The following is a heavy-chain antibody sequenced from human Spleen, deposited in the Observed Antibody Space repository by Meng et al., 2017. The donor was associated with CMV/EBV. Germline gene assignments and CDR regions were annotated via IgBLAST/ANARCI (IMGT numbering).Heavy chain of an antibody. CDR2: ISGSGGST. Sequence: GGSLRLSCTASGFTFGDYGMNWVRQAPGKGLEWVSAISGSGGSTYYADSVKGRFTISRDNSKNTLYLQMNSLRAEDTAVYYCARGVGHFGVVTDYWGQGTLVTVSS. V-gene: IGHV3-23*01. D-gene: IGHD3-3*01. J-gene: IGHJ4*02. CDR1: GFTFGDYG. CDR3: ARGVGHFGVVTDY.